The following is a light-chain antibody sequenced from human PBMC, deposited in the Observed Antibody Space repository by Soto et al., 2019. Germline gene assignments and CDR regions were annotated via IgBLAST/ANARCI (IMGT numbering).Light chain of an antibody. Sequence: EIVMTQSPATLSVSPGERATLSCRASQSVSSNLAWYQQKPGQAPRLLIYGASTRATGVPARFSGSGSGTEFSLTISRRQSADFAGYYCHQYNNWPPLYTFGQGTKLEI. CDR3: HQYNNWPPLYT. J-gene: IGKJ2*01. V-gene: IGKV3-15*01. CDR2: GAS. CDR1: QSVSSN.